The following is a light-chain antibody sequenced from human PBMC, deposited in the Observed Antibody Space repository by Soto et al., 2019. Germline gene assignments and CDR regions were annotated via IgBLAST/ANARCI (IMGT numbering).Light chain of an antibody. Sequence: QSVLTQPRSVSGSPGQSVTIPCTGTSIDVGGYDFVSWHQQHPGKAPKLIIYNVNKRPSGVTDRFSGSKSGNTASLTISGLQAEDEADYYCCSFADIYTYIFGTGTKVTVL. CDR3: CSFADIYTYI. V-gene: IGLV2-11*01. J-gene: IGLJ1*01. CDR2: NVN. CDR1: SIDVGGYDF.